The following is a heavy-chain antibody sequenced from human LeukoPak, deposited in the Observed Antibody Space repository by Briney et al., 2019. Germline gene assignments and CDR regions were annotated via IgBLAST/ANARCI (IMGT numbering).Heavy chain of an antibody. CDR2: ISWNSGSI. CDR3: AKENHDAFDI. Sequence: GGSLRLSCAASGFTFDGYAMHWVRQAPGKGLEWVSGISWNSGSIGYADSVKGRFTISRDNAKNSLYLQMNSLRAEDTALYYCAKENHDAFDIWGQGTMVTVSS. V-gene: IGHV3-9*01. CDR1: GFTFDGYA. J-gene: IGHJ3*02.